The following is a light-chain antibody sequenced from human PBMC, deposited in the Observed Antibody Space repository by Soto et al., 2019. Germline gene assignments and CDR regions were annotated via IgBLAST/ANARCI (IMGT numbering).Light chain of an antibody. CDR2: DVI. J-gene: IGLJ1*01. Sequence: QPALAQPRSVSGSPGQSVTVSCIGTSSDVGGYNSVSWYQEHPGKAPKLMIYDVIKRPSGVPDRFSGSKSGNTASLTISGLLAEDEADYYCCSYVGSYSYVFGTGTKGTVL. CDR1: SSDVGGYNS. CDR3: CSYVGSYSYV. V-gene: IGLV2-11*01.